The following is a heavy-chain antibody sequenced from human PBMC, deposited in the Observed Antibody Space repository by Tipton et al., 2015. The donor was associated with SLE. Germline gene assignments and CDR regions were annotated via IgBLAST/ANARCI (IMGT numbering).Heavy chain of an antibody. V-gene: IGHV3-23*01. CDR1: GFTFSDYA. CDR3: AKNRMYAGNYLDL. D-gene: IGHD2-8*01. J-gene: IGHJ4*02. CDR2: ISGSGAAT. Sequence: SLRLSCEASGFTFSDYAMTWVRQAPGKGLEWVSTISGSGAATYFADSVKGRFIISRDNSKNTLFLQMNTLRADDAAVYYCAKNRMYAGNYLDLWGQGTLVTVSS.